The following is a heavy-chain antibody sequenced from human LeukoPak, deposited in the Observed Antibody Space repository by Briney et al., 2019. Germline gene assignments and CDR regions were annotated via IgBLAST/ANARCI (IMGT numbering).Heavy chain of an antibody. D-gene: IGHD4-11*01. Sequence: SETLSLTCTVSGGSISSYYWSWIRQPPGQGLERLGYIYYSGSTNYNPSPKSRVTISVDTSKNQFSLKLSSVTAADTAVYYCARAGYSNYEQNWFDPWGQGTLVTVSS. V-gene: IGHV4-59*01. CDR3: ARAGYSNYEQNWFDP. CDR2: IYYSGST. J-gene: IGHJ5*02. CDR1: GGSISSYY.